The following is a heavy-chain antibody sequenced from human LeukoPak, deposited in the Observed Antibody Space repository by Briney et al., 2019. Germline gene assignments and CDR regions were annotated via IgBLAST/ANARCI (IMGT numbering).Heavy chain of an antibody. J-gene: IGHJ4*02. V-gene: IGHV1-2*02. Sequence: GASVKVSCKASGYTFTVYYLHWVRQAPGQGLEWMGWIYPNSGATKYAQKFPGRVTMTRDTSISTAYMELSGLRSDDTAVYYCGTLLSNGPFDYWGQGSLVTVSS. CDR1: GYTFTVYY. CDR3: GTLLSNGPFDY. CDR2: IYPNSGAT.